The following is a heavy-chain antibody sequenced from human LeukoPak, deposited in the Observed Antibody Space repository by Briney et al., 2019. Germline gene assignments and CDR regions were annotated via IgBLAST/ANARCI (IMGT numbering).Heavy chain of an antibody. CDR3: ASTQFTMVRGVTHYFDY. Sequence: ASVRVSCKVSGYTLTELSIHWVRQAPGKGLEWMGGFDPEDGETIYAQKFQGRVTMTEDTSTDTAYMELSSLRSEDTAVYYCASTQFTMVRGVTHYFDYWGQGTLVTVSS. CDR1: GYTLTELS. CDR2: FDPEDGET. V-gene: IGHV1-24*01. D-gene: IGHD3-10*01. J-gene: IGHJ4*02.